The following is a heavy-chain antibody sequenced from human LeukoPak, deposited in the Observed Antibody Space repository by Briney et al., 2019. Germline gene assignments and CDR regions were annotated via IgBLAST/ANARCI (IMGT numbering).Heavy chain of an antibody. Sequence: GGSLRLSCAASGLSFNTYTMHWVRQAPGKDLEWVALISYDGNRKHHADSVKGRFTISRDDSKNTVFLQMNSLTAEDTAMYYCARDVVPAALLMPDFWGQGTLVTVSS. J-gene: IGHJ4*02. V-gene: IGHV3-30-3*01. CDR2: ISYDGNRK. CDR3: ARDVVPAALLMPDF. D-gene: IGHD2-2*01. CDR1: GLSFNTYT.